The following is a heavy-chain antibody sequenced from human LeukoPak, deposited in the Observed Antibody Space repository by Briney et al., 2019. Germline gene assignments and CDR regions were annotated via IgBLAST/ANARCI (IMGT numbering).Heavy chain of an antibody. D-gene: IGHD3-3*01. V-gene: IGHV1-2*02. CDR2: INPNSGGT. CDR1: GYTFTGYY. Sequence: ASVKVSCKASGYTFTGYYMHWVRQAPGQGLEWMGWINPNSGGTNYAQKFQGRVTMTRDTSISTAYMELSRLRSDDTAVYYCASSGDPTYYDFWSFDYWGQGTLVTVSS. J-gene: IGHJ4*02. CDR3: ASSGDPTYYDFWSFDY.